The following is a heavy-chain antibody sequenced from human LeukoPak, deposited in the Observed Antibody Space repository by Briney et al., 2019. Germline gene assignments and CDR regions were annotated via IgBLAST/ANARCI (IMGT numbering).Heavy chain of an antibody. CDR2: ISSSSSYI. V-gene: IGHV3-21*01. D-gene: IGHD1-26*01. CDR1: GFTFSSYS. CDR3: ARDYRESYYNLYFDY. J-gene: IGHJ4*02. Sequence: GGSLRLSCAASGFTFSSYSMNWVRQAPGKGLEWVSSISSSSSYIYYADSVKGRFTISRDNAKNSLYLQMDSLRAEDTALYYCARDYRESYYNLYFDYWGQGTLVTVSS.